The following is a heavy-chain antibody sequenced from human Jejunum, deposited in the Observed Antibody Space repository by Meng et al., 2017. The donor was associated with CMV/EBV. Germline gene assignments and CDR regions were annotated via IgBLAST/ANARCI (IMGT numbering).Heavy chain of an antibody. CDR2: INPNSGGT. V-gene: IGHV1-2*02. J-gene: IGHJ4*02. D-gene: IGHD5-12*01. CDR1: GYTLPGYY. Sequence: ASGYTLPGYYIHWVRQAPGQGLEWMGWINPNSGGTNYAQKFQGRVTMTRDTSISTGYMELSRLRYDDTAVYYCATSSSGFDFWTDYWGQGTLVTVSS. CDR3: ATSSSGFDFWTDY.